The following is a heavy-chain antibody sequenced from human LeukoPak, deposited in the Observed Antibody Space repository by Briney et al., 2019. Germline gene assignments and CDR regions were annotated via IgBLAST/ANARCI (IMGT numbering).Heavy chain of an antibody. CDR2: IYTSGST. Sequence: SETLSLTCTVSGGSISSYYWSWIRQPAGKGLEWIGRIYTSGSTNYNPSLKSRVTMSVDTSKNQFSLKLSSVTAADTAVYYCARDGGGEHVATITGLDYWGQGTLVTVSS. D-gene: IGHD5-12*01. V-gene: IGHV4-4*07. J-gene: IGHJ4*02. CDR3: ARDGGGEHVATITGLDY. CDR1: GGSISSYY.